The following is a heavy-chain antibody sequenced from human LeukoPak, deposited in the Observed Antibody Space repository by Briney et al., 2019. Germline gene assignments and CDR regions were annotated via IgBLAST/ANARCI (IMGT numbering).Heavy chain of an antibody. V-gene: IGHV3-33*01. J-gene: IGHJ4*02. CDR1: GFTFGGYD. D-gene: IGHD1-14*01. Sequence: PGRSLRLSCAGSGFTFGGYDMHWFRQTPGKGLEWVAVIAYDGSRAFYGDSVKGRFTISRDNSKNTMSVQMDDLRAEDTAVYYCTRYNNDHFDYWGQGTLVTVSS. CDR2: IAYDGSRA. CDR3: TRYNNDHFDY.